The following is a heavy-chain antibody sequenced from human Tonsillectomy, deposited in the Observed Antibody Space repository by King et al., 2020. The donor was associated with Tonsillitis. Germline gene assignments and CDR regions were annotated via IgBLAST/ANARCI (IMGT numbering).Heavy chain of an antibody. CDR2: ISGSGGST. CDR1: GFTFSSYA. D-gene: IGHD2/OR15-2a*01. Sequence: QLVESGGGLVRRGGSLRLSCAASGFTFSSYAMSWVRQAPGKGLEWVSAISGSGGSTYYADSVKGRFTTPRDNSKNTLYLQMNSLRAEDTAVYYCAKPREYPSYYFDYWGQGTLVTVSS. V-gene: IGHV3-23*04. J-gene: IGHJ4*02. CDR3: AKPREYPSYYFDY.